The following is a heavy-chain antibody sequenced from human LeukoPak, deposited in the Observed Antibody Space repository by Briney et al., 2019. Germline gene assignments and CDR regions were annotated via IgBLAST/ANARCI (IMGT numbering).Heavy chain of an antibody. V-gene: IGHV4-30-4*01. D-gene: IGHD6-13*01. CDR2: IYYSGST. CDR1: GGSISSGDYY. Sequence: PSQTLSLTCTVSGGSISSGDYYWSWIRQPPGQGLEWIGYIYYSGSTYYNPSLKSRVTISVDTSKNQFSLKLSSVTAADTAVYYCAGGIAAAGKGPYYYYGMDVWGQGTTVTVSS. CDR3: AGGIAAAGKGPYYYYGMDV. J-gene: IGHJ6*02.